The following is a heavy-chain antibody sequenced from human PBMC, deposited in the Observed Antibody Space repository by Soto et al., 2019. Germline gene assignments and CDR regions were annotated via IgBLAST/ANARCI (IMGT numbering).Heavy chain of an antibody. V-gene: IGHV1-24*01. J-gene: IGHJ4*02. CDR3: ARSHPKDGDYPIDY. CDR2: FDPEDGET. CDR1: GYTLTELS. Sequence: ASVKVSCKVSGYTLTELSMHWVRQAPGKGLEWMGGFDPEDGETIYAQKFQGRVTMTEDTSTDTAYMELSSLRSEDTAVYYCARSHPKDGDYPIDYWGQGTLVTVSS. D-gene: IGHD4-17*01.